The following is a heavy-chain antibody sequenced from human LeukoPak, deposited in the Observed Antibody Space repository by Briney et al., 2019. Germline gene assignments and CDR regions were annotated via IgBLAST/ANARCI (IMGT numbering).Heavy chain of an antibody. CDR2: IYYSGST. Sequence: PSETLSLTCTVSGGSISSYYWSWIRQPPGKGLEWIGYIYYSGSTNYNPSLKSRVTISVDTSKNQFSLKLISVTAADTAVYYCARSMVRGHWFDPWGQGTLVTVSS. V-gene: IGHV4-59*01. J-gene: IGHJ5*02. CDR1: GGSISSYY. CDR3: ARSMVRGHWFDP. D-gene: IGHD3-10*01.